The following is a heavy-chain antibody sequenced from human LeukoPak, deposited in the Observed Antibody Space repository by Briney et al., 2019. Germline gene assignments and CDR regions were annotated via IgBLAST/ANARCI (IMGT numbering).Heavy chain of an antibody. J-gene: IGHJ4*02. Sequence: PGGSLRLSCAAPGFNVSSNYMTWIRQAPGKGLEWVSLIYGADAAYYAESVRGRFMISRDNLKNTLFLQMNSLRVEDTAVYYCVTSTGQQFIPYDYWGQGTHVTVSS. CDR1: GFNVSSNY. D-gene: IGHD6-13*01. CDR2: IYGADAA. V-gene: IGHV3-66*02. CDR3: VTSTGQQFIPYDY.